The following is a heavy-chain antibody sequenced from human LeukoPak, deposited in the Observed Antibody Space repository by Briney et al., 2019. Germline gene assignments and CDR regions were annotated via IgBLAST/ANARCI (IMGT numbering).Heavy chain of an antibody. J-gene: IGHJ4*02. Sequence: GASVKVSCKASGYTFTSYAMHWVRQAPGHRLEWMGWINVGNGKTKYSQKFQGRVTITRDTSASTAYMELSSLRSEDTAIYYCARGTEASSGWYVLDYWGQGTLVTVSS. V-gene: IGHV1-3*01. CDR2: INVGNGKT. CDR1: GYTFTSYA. D-gene: IGHD6-19*01. CDR3: ARGTEASSGWYVLDY.